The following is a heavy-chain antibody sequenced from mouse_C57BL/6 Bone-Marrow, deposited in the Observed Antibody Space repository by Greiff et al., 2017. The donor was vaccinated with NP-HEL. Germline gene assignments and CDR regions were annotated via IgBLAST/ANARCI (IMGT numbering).Heavy chain of an antibody. V-gene: IGHV5-6*01. D-gene: IGHD2-12*01. CDR3: AKGHSSWFAY. J-gene: IGHJ3*01. CDR1: GFTFSSYG. CDR2: ISSGGSYT. Sequence: EVKLVESGGDLVKPGGSLKLSCAASGFTFSSYGMSWVRQTPDKRLEWVATISSGGSYTYYPASVKGRFINSRDNAKNTLYLQMSSLKSEETAMYYCAKGHSSWFAYWGQGTLVTVSA.